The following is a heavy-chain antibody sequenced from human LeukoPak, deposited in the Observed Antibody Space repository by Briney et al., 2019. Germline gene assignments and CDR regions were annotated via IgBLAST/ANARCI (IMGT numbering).Heavy chain of an antibody. CDR2: INPSGGST. Sequence: ASVKVSCKASGYTFTSYYMHWVRQAPGQGLEWMGIINPSGGSTSYAQKFQGRVTMTRDMSTSTDHIELNSLRSEDTAVYDCASLIYSSSWYDGFDPWGQGTLVTVSS. D-gene: IGHD6-13*01. V-gene: IGHV1-46*01. J-gene: IGHJ5*02. CDR3: ASLIYSSSWYDGFDP. CDR1: GYTFTSYY.